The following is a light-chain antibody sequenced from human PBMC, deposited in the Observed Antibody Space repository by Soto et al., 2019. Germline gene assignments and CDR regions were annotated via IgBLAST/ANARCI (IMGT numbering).Light chain of an antibody. Sequence: QSALTQPPSASGTPGQRVTISCSGSSSNIESNNVYWYQQFPGTAPKLLIYRDNQRPSGVPDRFSGSKSGTSASLAINGLRSEDEADYYCAAWDDSLSGVVFGGGTKLTVL. CDR3: AAWDDSLSGVV. CDR1: SSNIESNN. CDR2: RDN. V-gene: IGLV1-47*01. J-gene: IGLJ2*01.